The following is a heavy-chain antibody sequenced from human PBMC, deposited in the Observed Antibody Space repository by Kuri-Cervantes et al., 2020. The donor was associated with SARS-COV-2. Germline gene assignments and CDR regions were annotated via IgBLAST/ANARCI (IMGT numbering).Heavy chain of an antibody. D-gene: IGHD3-22*01. CDR2: ISYDGSNK. J-gene: IGHJ5*02. Sequence: GESLKISCAASGFTFSSYAMHWVRQAPGKGLEWVAVISYDGSNKYYADSVKGRFTISRDNSKNTLYLQMNSLRAEDTAVYYCAREPDYDSSGYRGRGWFDPWGQGTLVTVSS. CDR1: GFTFSSYA. CDR3: AREPDYDSSGYRGRGWFDP. V-gene: IGHV3-30-3*01.